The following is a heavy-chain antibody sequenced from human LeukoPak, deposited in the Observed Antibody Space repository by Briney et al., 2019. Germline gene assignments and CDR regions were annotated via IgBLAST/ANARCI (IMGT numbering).Heavy chain of an antibody. J-gene: IGHJ4*02. V-gene: IGHV3-30*18. CDR3: AKVYYDSSGPYYFDY. Sequence: PGRSLRLSCAASGFTFSSYGMHWVRQAPGKGLEWVAVISYDGSNKYYADSVKGRFTISRDNSKNTLYLQMNSLRAEDTAVYYCAKVYYDSSGPYYFDYWGQGTLVTVSS. CDR1: GFTFSSYG. D-gene: IGHD3-22*01. CDR2: ISYDGSNK.